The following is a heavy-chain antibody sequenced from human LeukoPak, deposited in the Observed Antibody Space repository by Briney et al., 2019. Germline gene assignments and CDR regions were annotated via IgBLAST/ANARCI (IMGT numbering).Heavy chain of an antibody. CDR1: GYTFTSYY. D-gene: IGHD6-13*01. Sequence: ASVKVSCKASGYTFTSYYIHWVRQAPGQGLEWMGIINPSGGSTSYAQKFQGRVTTTRDMSTSTVYMELSSLRSEDTAVYYCARAGSSSWFRYYYYYMDVWGKGTTVTVSS. CDR2: INPSGGST. CDR3: ARAGSSSWFRYYYYYMDV. J-gene: IGHJ6*03. V-gene: IGHV1-46*01.